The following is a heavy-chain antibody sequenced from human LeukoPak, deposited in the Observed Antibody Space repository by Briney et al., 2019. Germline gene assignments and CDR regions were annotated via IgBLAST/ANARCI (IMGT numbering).Heavy chain of an antibody. CDR1: GFTFRSYG. J-gene: IGHJ4*02. D-gene: IGHD2-15*01. CDR2: TRDDASKT. CDR3: ANGDCRGGRCSSGAH. V-gene: IGHV3-30*02. Sequence: TGGSLTLSCTGSGFTFRSYGMHGVRQAPGKGLEWVAYTRDDASKTWYGGSVKGRFTISRDNSKNTLYLHMNSVRGEDTAMYYCANGDCRGGRCSSGAHWGQGTLVTVSS.